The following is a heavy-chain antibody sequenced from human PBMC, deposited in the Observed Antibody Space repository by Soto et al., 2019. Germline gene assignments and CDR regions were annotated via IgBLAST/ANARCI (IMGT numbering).Heavy chain of an antibody. D-gene: IGHD2-15*01. V-gene: IGHV3-7*01. J-gene: IGHJ4*02. CDR2: IRQDGNEI. CDR3: ARPGTYCSGGSCFPYSY. Sequence: EVQLVESGGGLVQPGGSLRLSCAASGFTFSSYWMSWVRQAPGKGLEWVANIRQDGNEIYYVDSMKGRFTISRDNAKNSLYLQMNSLRADDTAVYFCARPGTYCSGGSCFPYSYWGQGALVTVSS. CDR1: GFTFSSYW.